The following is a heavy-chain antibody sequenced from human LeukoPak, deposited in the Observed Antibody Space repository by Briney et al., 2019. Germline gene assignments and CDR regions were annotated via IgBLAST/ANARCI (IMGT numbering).Heavy chain of an antibody. J-gene: IGHJ4*02. CDR3: ARSPLDPSYFDY. V-gene: IGHV3-30*02. CDR1: GFSFSTYG. CDR2: IRYDGSNI. Sequence: GGSLRLSCAASGFSFSTYGMHWVRQAPGKGLEWVAFIRYDGSNIYYADSVKGRFTISRDNSNNTLYLQMNSLRAEDTAVYYCARSPLDPSYFDYWGQGTLVTVSS.